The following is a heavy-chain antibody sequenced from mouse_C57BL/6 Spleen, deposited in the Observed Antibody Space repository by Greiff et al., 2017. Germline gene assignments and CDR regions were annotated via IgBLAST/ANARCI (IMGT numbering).Heavy chain of an antibody. V-gene: IGHV2-2*01. D-gene: IGHD1-1*01. J-gene: IGHJ1*03. CDR2: IWSGGST. Sequence: VHLVESGPGLVQPSQSLSITCTVSGFSLTSYGVHWVRQSPGKGLEWLGVIWSGGSTDYNAAFISRLSISKDNSKSQVFFKMNSLQADDTAIYYCARNYYGSPSYFDVWGTGTTVTVSS. CDR1: GFSLTSYG. CDR3: ARNYYGSPSYFDV.